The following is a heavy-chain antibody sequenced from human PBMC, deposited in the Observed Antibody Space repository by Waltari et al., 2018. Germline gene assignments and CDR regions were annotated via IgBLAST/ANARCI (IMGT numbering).Heavy chain of an antibody. Sequence: PGLVKPSETLSLTCAVSGYSISSGYYWGWIRQPPGKGLEWIGSIYHSGSTYYNPSHNGRVTISVDTSKNQFSLKLSSVTAADTAVYYCARGGRGFRELDAYDICGQGTMVTVSS. D-gene: IGHD3-10*01. V-gene: IGHV4-38-2*01. CDR1: GYSISSGYY. CDR2: IYHSGST. J-gene: IGHJ3*02. CDR3: ARGGRGFRELDAYDI.